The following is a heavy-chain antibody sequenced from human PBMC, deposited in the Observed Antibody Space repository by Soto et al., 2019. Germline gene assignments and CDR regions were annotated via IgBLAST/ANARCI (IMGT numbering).Heavy chain of an antibody. Sequence: QVQLVQSGAEVKKHGSSVTVSCKASGGTFSSYAISWVRQAPGHGLEWMGGIIPIFGVANYAQKFQGRVPITAGEATSTDYMELSSLGYEDTAVYCCPRDGAMVGGPVAKYYDMDVWCQGTTLTVSS. V-gene: IGHV1-69*01. J-gene: IGHJ6*02. D-gene: IGHD2-2*01. CDR1: GGTFSSYA. CDR3: PRDGAMVGGPVAKYYDMDV. CDR2: IIPIFGVA.